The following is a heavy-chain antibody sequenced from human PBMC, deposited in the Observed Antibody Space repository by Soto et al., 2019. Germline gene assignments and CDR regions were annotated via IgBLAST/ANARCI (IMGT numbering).Heavy chain of an antibody. CDR1: ELMLRTNT. D-gene: IGHD2-8*01. CDR3: VREVEYCTNGVCFPYFDY. CDR2: ITSSSSTM. J-gene: IGHJ4*02. V-gene: IGHV3-48*01. Sequence: EAQLVESGGGLVQPGGSLRLSGGASELMLRTNTWNWVRQAPGGGLGWVSSITSSSSTMYYADSVKGRFTITRDNAKNSLYLQMNSLRAEDTAVYYCVREVEYCTNGVCFPYFDYWGQGTLVTVSS.